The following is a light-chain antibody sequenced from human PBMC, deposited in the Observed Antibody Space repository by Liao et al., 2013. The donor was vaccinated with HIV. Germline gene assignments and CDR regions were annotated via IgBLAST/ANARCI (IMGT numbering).Light chain of an antibody. Sequence: SYELSQPPSVSVSPGQTANITCSGDKLGDKYACWYQQKPGQSPVVVIYQDTKRPSGIPERFSGSYSRNTVTLTISGTQAMDEADYYCQAWVSSTYVFGTGTKVTVL. V-gene: IGLV3-1*01. CDR3: QAWVSSTYV. CDR2: QDT. CDR1: KLGDKY. J-gene: IGLJ1*01.